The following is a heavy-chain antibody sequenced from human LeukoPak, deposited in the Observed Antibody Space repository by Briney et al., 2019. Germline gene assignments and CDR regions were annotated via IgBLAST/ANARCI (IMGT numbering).Heavy chain of an antibody. Sequence: PGGSLRLSCAASGFTFSPYETNWVRQAPGKGLEWVSYISSSGSVIHYADSVKGRFTISRDNAKSSLYLQMNSLRAEDTAVYYCARDLYYFGSGSFVPGLPDYWGQGTLVTVSS. CDR1: GFTFSPYE. V-gene: IGHV3-48*03. CDR3: ARDLYYFGSGSFVPGLPDY. CDR2: ISSSGSVI. D-gene: IGHD3-10*01. J-gene: IGHJ4*02.